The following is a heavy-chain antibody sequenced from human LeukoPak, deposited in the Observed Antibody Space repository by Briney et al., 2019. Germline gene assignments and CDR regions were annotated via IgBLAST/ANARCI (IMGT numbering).Heavy chain of an antibody. Sequence: SETLSVTCTVSGGSISSYYWSWIRQPPGKGLEWIGYIHYSGSTNYNPSLKSRVTISVDTSKNQFSLKLSSVTAADTAVYYCARPRGYCSSTSCYDWFDPWGQGTLVTVSS. D-gene: IGHD2-2*01. CDR3: ARPRGYCSSTSCYDWFDP. J-gene: IGHJ5*02. CDR1: GGSISSYY. CDR2: IHYSGST. V-gene: IGHV4-59*08.